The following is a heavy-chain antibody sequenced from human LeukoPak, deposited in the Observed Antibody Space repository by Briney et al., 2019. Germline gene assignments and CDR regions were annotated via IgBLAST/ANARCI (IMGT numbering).Heavy chain of an antibody. Sequence: GGSLRLSYAAPGFTFDDYAMHWVRQAPGKGLEWVSGISWNSGSIGYADSVKGRFTISRDNAKNSLYLQMNSLRGEDMALYYCAKGLVGSSIADFFDYWGQGILVTVSS. D-gene: IGHD6-6*01. J-gene: IGHJ4*02. CDR1: GFTFDDYA. V-gene: IGHV3-9*03. CDR2: ISWNSGSI. CDR3: AKGLVGSSIADFFDY.